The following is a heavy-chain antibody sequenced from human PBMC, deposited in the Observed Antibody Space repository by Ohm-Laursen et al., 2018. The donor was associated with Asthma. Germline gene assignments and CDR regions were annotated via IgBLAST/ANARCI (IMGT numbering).Heavy chain of an antibody. J-gene: IGHJ4*02. CDR1: GYTFTSYY. CDR3: ARSPPSHNFDY. Sequence: ATVKISCKASGYTFTSYYMHWMRQAPGQGLEWMGIINPSGGSTSYAQKFQGRVTMTRDTSTSTVYMELSSLRSEDTAVYYCARSPPSHNFDYWGQGTLVTVSS. CDR2: INPSGGST. V-gene: IGHV1-46*01.